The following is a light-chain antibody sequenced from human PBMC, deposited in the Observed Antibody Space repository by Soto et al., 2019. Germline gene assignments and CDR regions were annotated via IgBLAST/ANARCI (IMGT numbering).Light chain of an antibody. V-gene: IGKV2-40*01. CDR2: TVS. CDR3: MQRIEFPLT. Sequence: DIGMTQTPLSLTVTPGEPASISCRSSQSLLDSDDGNTYLDWYLQKPGQSPQLLIYTVSYRASGVPDRFSGSGSGTDFTLKISRVEAEDVGVYYCMQRIEFPLTFGGGTKVDIK. CDR1: QSLLDSDDGNTY. J-gene: IGKJ4*01.